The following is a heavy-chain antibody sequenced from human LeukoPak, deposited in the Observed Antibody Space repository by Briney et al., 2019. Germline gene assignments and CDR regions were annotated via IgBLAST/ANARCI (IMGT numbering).Heavy chain of an antibody. CDR3: ARDGGNNYFDY. V-gene: IGHV1-3*01. J-gene: IGHJ4*02. D-gene: IGHD4-23*01. CDR1: GYTFTSYA. CDR2: INAGNGNT. Sequence: ASVKVSCKASGYTFTSYAMHWVRQAPGQRLEWMGWINAGNGNTKYSQKFQGRVTMTTDTSMSTAYMELRSLRSDDTAVYFCARDGGNNYFDYWGQGTLVTVSS.